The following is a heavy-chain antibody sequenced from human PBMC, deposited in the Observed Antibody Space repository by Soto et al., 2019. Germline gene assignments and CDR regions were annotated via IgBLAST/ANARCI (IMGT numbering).Heavy chain of an antibody. D-gene: IGHD2-15*01. CDR3: ARGSRTWAYYFDF. V-gene: IGHV3-48*02. CDR1: GFTFSSYS. J-gene: IGHJ4*02. Sequence: EVHLVESGGGLVQPGGSLRLSCAASGFTFSSYSLNWVRQAPGKGLEWVSYITSSGTTVYYADSVRGRFTISRDNAKNSLYLQMNSLRDDDTAVYYCARGSRTWAYYFDFWGQGTLVTVSS. CDR2: ITSSGTTV.